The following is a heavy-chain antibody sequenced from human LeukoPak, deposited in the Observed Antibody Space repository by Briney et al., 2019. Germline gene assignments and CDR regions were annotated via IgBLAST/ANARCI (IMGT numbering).Heavy chain of an antibody. CDR1: GGSILTTNW. J-gene: IGHJ4*02. D-gene: IGHD1-26*01. CDR2: VHLSGTS. V-gene: IGHV4-4*02. CDR3: ARESGAFSPFGF. Sequence: SETLSLTCAVSGGSILTTNWWSWVRQPPGKGLEWIGEVHLSGTSNYNPSLKSRVSMSIDKSKNQLSLKLASVTAADTALYYCARESGAFSPFGFWGQGTLVTVSS.